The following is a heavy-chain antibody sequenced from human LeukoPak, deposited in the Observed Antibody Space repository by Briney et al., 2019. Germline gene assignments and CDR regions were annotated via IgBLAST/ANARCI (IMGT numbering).Heavy chain of an antibody. Sequence: ASVKVSCKASGYTFTSYGISWVRQAPGQGVEWMGWISAYSGDTGYAQKFQGRVTMTSDSSISTAYMELSSLRSEDTAIYYCVRTPPNWGFDYWGQGTLVTVSS. D-gene: IGHD7-27*01. CDR3: VRTPPNWGFDY. J-gene: IGHJ4*02. CDR1: GYTFTSYG. CDR2: ISAYSGDT. V-gene: IGHV1-18*01.